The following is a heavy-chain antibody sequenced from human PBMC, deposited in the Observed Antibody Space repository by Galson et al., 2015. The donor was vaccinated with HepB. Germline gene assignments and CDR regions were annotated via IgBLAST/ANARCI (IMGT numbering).Heavy chain of an antibody. CDR1: GYSFTSYW. CDR2: IYPGDSDT. CDR3: ARLKRYCSSTSCYPGFNWFDP. Sequence: QSGAEVKKPGESLKISCKGSGYSFTSYWIGWVRQMPGKGLEWMGIIYPGDSDTRYSPSFQGQVTISADKSISTAYLQWSSLKASDTAMYYCARLKRYCSSTSCYPGFNWFDPWGQGTLVTVSS. J-gene: IGHJ5*02. V-gene: IGHV5-51*03. D-gene: IGHD2-2*01.